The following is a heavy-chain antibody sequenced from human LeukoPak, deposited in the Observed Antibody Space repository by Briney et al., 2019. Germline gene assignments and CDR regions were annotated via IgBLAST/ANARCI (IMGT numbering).Heavy chain of an antibody. J-gene: IGHJ4*02. CDR2: IYHSGST. D-gene: IGHD6-13*01. V-gene: IGHV4-30-2*01. Sequence: SETLSLTCTVSGGSISSYSWSWIRQPPGKGLEWIGYIYHSGSTYYNPSLKSRVTISVDRSKNQFSLKLSSVTAADTAVYYCARESAVAAAAFDYWGQGTLVTVSS. CDR3: ARESAVAAAAFDY. CDR1: GGSISSYS.